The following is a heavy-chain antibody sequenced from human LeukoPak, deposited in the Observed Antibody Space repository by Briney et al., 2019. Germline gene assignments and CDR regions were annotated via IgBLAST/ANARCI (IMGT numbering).Heavy chain of an antibody. CDR1: GFSFSDSY. CDR3: ARGGNGWFFDD. V-gene: IGHV3-11*03. J-gene: IGHJ4*02. D-gene: IGHD6-19*01. CDR2: ISGSSSYT. Sequence: GGSLRLSCAASGFSFSDSYMNWIRQAPGKGLEWVSYISGSSSYTDYADSVKGRFTISRDNAKNSLYLQMNSLRAEDTAVYYCARGGNGWFFDDWGQGTLVTVSS.